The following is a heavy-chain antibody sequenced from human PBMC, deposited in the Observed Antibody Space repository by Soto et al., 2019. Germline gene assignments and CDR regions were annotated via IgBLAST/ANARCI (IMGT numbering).Heavy chain of an antibody. D-gene: IGHD4-17*01. J-gene: IGHJ5*02. CDR1: GGSITSYH. V-gene: IGHV4-59*01. CDR3: ARDMHAGFTHYVDP. CDR2: TSYTANT. Sequence: QVHLLESGPGLVKPSETLSLTCIVSGGSITSYHWSWIRQLPEEGLEWIAYTSYTANTNYRPSFQSRVTISIDTSKNQLSLTMTSMTAAHTAVYYCARDMHAGFTHYVDPWGQGTLVTVSS.